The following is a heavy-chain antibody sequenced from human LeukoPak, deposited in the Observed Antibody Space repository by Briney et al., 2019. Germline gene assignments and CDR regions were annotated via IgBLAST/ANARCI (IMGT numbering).Heavy chain of an antibody. CDR1: GGSLSTYSY. Sequence: PSETLSLTCAVSGGSLSTYSYWSWIRQPPGKGLEWIGLMYSSGSTNYNPSLKSRVTMSVDTSKNQFSLKVNSVTAADTAVYYCAKGEPVDYWGQGTLVTVSS. J-gene: IGHJ4*02. D-gene: IGHD1-14*01. V-gene: IGHV4-59*01. CDR3: AKGEPVDY. CDR2: MYSSGST.